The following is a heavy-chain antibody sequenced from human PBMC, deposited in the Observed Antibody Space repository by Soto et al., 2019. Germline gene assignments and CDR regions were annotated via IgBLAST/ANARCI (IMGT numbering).Heavy chain of an antibody. CDR2: IIPIFGTA. J-gene: IGHJ5*02. V-gene: IGHV1-69*13. CDR3: ARPRYCSGGSCYRWFDP. Sequence: SVKVSCKAPGGTFSSYAISWVRQAPGQGLEWMGGIIPIFGTANYAQKFQGRVTITADESTSTAYMELSSLRSEDTAVYYCARPRYCSGGSCYRWFDPWGQGTLVTVSS. CDR1: GGTFSSYA. D-gene: IGHD2-15*01.